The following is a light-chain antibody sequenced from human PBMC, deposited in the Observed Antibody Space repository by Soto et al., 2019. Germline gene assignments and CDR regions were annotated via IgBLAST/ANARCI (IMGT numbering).Light chain of an antibody. Sequence: TQSAITLSLSPADRAALSRRASQSVSSNLAWYQHKPGQAPRLLIYGASIGATGIPGRFSASGSGTAFTLTISSLEPEDFAVYYCQQRNNLPLTFGGGTKVDIK. CDR1: QSVSSN. CDR2: GAS. J-gene: IGKJ4*01. CDR3: QQRNNLPLT. V-gene: IGKV3-11*01.